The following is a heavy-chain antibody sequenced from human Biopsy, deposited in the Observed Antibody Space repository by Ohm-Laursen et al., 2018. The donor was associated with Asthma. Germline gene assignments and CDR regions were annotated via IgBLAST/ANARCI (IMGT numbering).Heavy chain of an antibody. CDR1: GFTFSSYS. Sequence: SLRLSCSASGFTFSSYSMNWVRQAPGKGLEWVSYISSSSSTIYYADSVKDRFTISRDNAKNSLYLQMNSLRDEDTAVYYCARFKRGYSYGYAGVFDHWGQGTLVTVSS. CDR3: ARFKRGYSYGYAGVFDH. D-gene: IGHD5-18*01. V-gene: IGHV3-48*02. CDR2: ISSSSSTI. J-gene: IGHJ4*02.